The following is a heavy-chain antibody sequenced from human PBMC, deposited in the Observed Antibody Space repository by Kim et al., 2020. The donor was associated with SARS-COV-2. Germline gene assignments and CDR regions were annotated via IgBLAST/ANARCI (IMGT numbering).Heavy chain of an antibody. D-gene: IGHD3-3*01. J-gene: IGHJ6*02. CDR2: ISAYNGNT. CDR3: ARGGPTVTLLEWLSDYYYYGMDV. CDR1: GYTFTSYG. Sequence: ASVKVSCKASGYTFTSYGISWVRQAPGQGLEWMGWISAYNGNTNYAQKLQGRVTMTTDTSTSTAYMELRSLRSDDTAVYYCARGGPTVTLLEWLSDYYYYGMDVWGQGTTVTVSS. V-gene: IGHV1-18*01.